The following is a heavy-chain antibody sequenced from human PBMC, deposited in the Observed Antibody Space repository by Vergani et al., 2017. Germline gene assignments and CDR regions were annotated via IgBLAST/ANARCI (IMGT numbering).Heavy chain of an antibody. D-gene: IGHD2-2*01. V-gene: IGHV4-59*01. Sequence: QLQLQESGSGLVKPSQTLSLTCTVSGGSISSYYWSWIRQPPGKGLEWIGYIYYSGSTNYNPSLKSRVTISVDTSKNQFSLKLSSVTAADTAVYYCARGGCSSTSCYFYYYYGMDVWGQGTTVTVSS. J-gene: IGHJ6*02. CDR1: GGSISSYY. CDR2: IYYSGST. CDR3: ARGGCSSTSCYFYYYYGMDV.